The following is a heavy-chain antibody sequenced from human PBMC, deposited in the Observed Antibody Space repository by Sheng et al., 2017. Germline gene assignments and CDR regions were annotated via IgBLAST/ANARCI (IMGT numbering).Heavy chain of an antibody. D-gene: IGHD6-13*01. Sequence: QVQLQESGPGLVKPSETLSLTCTVSGGSISSYYWSWIRQPPGKGLEWIGYIYYSGSTNYNPSLKSRVTISVDTSKNQFSLKLSSVTAADTAVYYXARGKQQLVYYYYYMDSGAKGHGHRLL. CDR3: ARGKQQLVYYYYYMDS. V-gene: IGHV4-59*12. CDR2: IYYSGST. J-gene: IGHJ6*03. CDR1: GGSISSYY.